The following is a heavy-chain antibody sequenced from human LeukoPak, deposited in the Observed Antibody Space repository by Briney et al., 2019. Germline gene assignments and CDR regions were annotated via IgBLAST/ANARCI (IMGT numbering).Heavy chain of an antibody. V-gene: IGHV3-7*01. Sequence: PGGSLRLSCVASGFTFSDYRMTWVRQAPGKGLEWVANIKQDGSDKKYVDSVKGRFTISRDNAKNSLYLQMDSLRDEDTAVYYCARGGGDYWGQGTLVTVTS. D-gene: IGHD1-26*01. CDR1: GFTFSDYR. CDR3: ARGGGDY. J-gene: IGHJ4*02. CDR2: IKQDGSDK.